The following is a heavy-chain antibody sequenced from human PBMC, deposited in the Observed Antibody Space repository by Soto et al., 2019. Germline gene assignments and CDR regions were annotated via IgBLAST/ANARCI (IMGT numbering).Heavy chain of an antibody. CDR1: GGSISSGGYY. Sequence: SETLSLTCTVSGGSISSGGYYWSWIRQHPGKGLEWIGYIYYSGSTYYNPSLKSRVTISVDTSKNQFSLKLSSVTAADTAVYYCARDRRAYYYDSSGPIEDAFDIWGQGTMVTRLL. V-gene: IGHV4-31*03. CDR3: ARDRRAYYYDSSGPIEDAFDI. D-gene: IGHD3-22*01. CDR2: IYYSGST. J-gene: IGHJ3*02.